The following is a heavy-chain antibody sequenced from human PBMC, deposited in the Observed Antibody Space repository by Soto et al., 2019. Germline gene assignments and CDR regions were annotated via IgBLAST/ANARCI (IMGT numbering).Heavy chain of an antibody. V-gene: IGHV3-23*01. CDR3: AKRFQPAVGPLDY. CDR2: INPSGATT. Sequence: GGSLRLSCAASGFTFGTYTMTWVRQAPGEALEWVSIINPSGATTYYSDSVKGRFTISRDNSKDTLYLQMNSLRAEDTAVYYCAKRFQPAVGPLDYWGPGTLVTVSS. J-gene: IGHJ4*02. D-gene: IGHD2-2*01. CDR1: GFTFGTYT.